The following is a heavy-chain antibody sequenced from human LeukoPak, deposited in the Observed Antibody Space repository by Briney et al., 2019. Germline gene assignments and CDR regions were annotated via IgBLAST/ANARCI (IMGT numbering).Heavy chain of an antibody. CDR1: GFTFSDYY. CDR3: ARGYYGSGSYVLGPMRPPLFG. J-gene: IGHJ4*02. Sequence: GGSLRLSCAAFGFTFSDYYMSWIRQAPGKGLEWVSYISSSGSTIYYADSVKGRFTISRDNAKNSLYLQMNSLRAEDTAVYYCARGYYGSGSYVLGPMRPPLFGWGQGTLVTVSS. V-gene: IGHV3-11*01. D-gene: IGHD3-10*01. CDR2: ISSSGSTI.